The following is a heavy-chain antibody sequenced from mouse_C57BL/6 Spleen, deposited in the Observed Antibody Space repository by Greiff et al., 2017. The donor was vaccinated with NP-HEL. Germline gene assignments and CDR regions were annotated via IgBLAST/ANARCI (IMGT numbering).Heavy chain of an antibody. CDR3: ARTDYGYDADGYYYAMDD. J-gene: IGHJ4*01. CDR1: GFTFSDYG. CDR2: ISRGSSTI. Sequence: VQLQESGGGLVKPGGSLKLSCAASGFTFSDYGMHWVRQAPEKGLEWVAYISRGSSTIYYADTVKGRFTISRDNAKNTLFLQMSSLRSEDTAMYYCARTDYGYDADGYYYAMDDWGQGTSVTVSS. D-gene: IGHD2-2*01. V-gene: IGHV5-17*01.